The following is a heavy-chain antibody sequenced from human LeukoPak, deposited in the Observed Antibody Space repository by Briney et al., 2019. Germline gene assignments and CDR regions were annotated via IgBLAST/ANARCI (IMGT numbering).Heavy chain of an antibody. D-gene: IGHD3-22*01. CDR2: IWYDGSNK. J-gene: IGHJ4*02. CDR3: ARGTTLYDSSGDDFDY. V-gene: IGHV3-33*01. Sequence: PGRSLRLSCAASGFTFSSYGMHWVRQAPGKGLEWVAVIWYDGSNKYYADSVKGRFTISRDNSKNALYLQMNSLRAEDTVVYYCARGTTLYDSSGDDFDYWGQGTLVAVSS. CDR1: GFTFSSYG.